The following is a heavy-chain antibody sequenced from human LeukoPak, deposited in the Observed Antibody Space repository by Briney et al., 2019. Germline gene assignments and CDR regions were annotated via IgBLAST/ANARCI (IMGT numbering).Heavy chain of an antibody. D-gene: IGHD4-17*01. Sequence: GGSLGLSCAASAFTFSNYAMSWVRQAPGKGLEWVSTIRGSGSSTYYADSVKGRFTISRDNSQNMLYLQMNSLRVEDTAVYYCAKSRETNTVTPLAGWGQGTLVTVSS. CDR1: AFTFSNYA. V-gene: IGHV3-23*01. CDR2: IRGSGSST. CDR3: AKSRETNTVTPLAG. J-gene: IGHJ4*02.